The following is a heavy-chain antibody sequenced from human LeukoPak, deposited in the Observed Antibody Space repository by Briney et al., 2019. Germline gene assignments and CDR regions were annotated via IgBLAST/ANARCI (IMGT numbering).Heavy chain of an antibody. J-gene: IGHJ3*02. D-gene: IGHD5-18*01. CDR3: ARGNKGYSYGSDI. Sequence: GGSLRLSCAASGFTLSSHGMHWVRQAPGKGLEYVAAINGNGGSTYYANSVKGRFTISRDNSKNTLYLQMGSLRPEDMAVYYCARGNKGYSYGSDIWGQGTMVTVSS. V-gene: IGHV3-64*01. CDR1: GFTLSSHG. CDR2: INGNGGST.